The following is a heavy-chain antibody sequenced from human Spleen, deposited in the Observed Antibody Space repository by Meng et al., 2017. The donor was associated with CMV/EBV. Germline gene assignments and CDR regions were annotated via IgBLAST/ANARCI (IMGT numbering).Heavy chain of an antibody. V-gene: IGHV1-46*02. CDR2: INPSGGNI. D-gene: IGHD2-2*01. Sequence: ASVKVSCKAFGFNFNSYYLHWVRQAPGQGLEWMGVINPSGGNIRNAQKFRDRVNMTRDTPASTVYMELGSLRSEDTAVYYCARGRYCSSTSCSPYYYYGMDVWGQGTTVTVSS. CDR1: GFNFNSYY. CDR3: ARGRYCSSTSCSPYYYYGMDV. J-gene: IGHJ6*02.